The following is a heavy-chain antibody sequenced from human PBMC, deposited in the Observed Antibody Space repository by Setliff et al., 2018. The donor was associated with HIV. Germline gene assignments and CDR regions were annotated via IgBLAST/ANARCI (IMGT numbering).Heavy chain of an antibody. CDR3: ARLKTGPAPVDY. CDR2: KYNGGNI. Sequence: SETLSLTCTLSGDSISSGFYYWGWIRQPPGKGLEWIGSKYNGGNIYYNPSLKSRVTISIDTSKNQFYLKLSSVTAADTAVYFCARLKTGPAPVDYWGQGTLVTRLL. V-gene: IGHV4-39*01. J-gene: IGHJ4*02. D-gene: IGHD1-1*01. CDR1: GDSISSGFYY.